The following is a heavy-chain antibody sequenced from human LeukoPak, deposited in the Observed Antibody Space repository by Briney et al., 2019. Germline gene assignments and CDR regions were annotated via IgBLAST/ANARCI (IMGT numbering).Heavy chain of an antibody. CDR1: GYTFTSYG. Sequence: ASVKVSCKASGYTFTSYGINWVRQAPGQGLEWMGWIRVYNGNTNYAQKVQGRVTITGNTSISTAYMELSRLRSDDTAVYYCARDYGSANTQYYYYGMDVWGQGTTVTVSS. J-gene: IGHJ6*02. V-gene: IGHV1-18*01. CDR3: ARDYGSANTQYYYYGMDV. D-gene: IGHD1-14*01. CDR2: IRVYNGNT.